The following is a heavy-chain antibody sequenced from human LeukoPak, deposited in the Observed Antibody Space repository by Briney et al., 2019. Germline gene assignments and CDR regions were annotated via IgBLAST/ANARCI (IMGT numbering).Heavy chain of an antibody. CDR1: GYSISSGYF. J-gene: IGHJ6*03. CDR3: ARSDHSYYYYMDV. V-gene: IGHV4-38-2*02. CDR2: IHHDGIT. Sequence: SETLSLTCSISGYSISSGYFWGWIRQPPGKGLEWIGDIHHDGITYYNPSLKSRVTISLDPSKNQFSLKLSSVTAADTAVYYCARSDHSYYYYMDVWGKGTTVTVSS.